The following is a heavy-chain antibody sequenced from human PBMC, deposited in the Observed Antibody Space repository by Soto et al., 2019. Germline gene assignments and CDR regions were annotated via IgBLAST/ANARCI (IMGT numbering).Heavy chain of an antibody. J-gene: IGHJ4*02. CDR1: GGSSGGYY. CDR3: ARVFDIYDSSGHYRHYYLDF. V-gene: IGHV4-34*01. Sequence: LSLTCAVYGGSSGGYYWSWIRQPPGKGLEWSGESNHSGSTNYNPSLKSRGNISVDTSKNQFSLKLSSVTAADTAVYYCARVFDIYDSSGHYRHYYLDFWGQGTMVTVSS. CDR2: SNHSGST. D-gene: IGHD3-22*01.